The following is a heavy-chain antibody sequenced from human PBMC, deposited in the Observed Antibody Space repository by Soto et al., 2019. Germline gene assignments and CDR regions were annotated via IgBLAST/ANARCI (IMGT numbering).Heavy chain of an antibody. D-gene: IGHD2-2*01. Sequence: ASVKVSCKASGYTFTSYGISWVRQAPGQGLEWMGWISAYNGNTNYAQKLQGRVTMTTDTSTSTAYMELRSLRSDDTAVYYCARDLADIVVLPAAPYGMDVWGQGTTVTVSS. CDR2: ISAYNGNT. CDR1: GYTFTSYG. V-gene: IGHV1-18*04. J-gene: IGHJ6*02. CDR3: ARDLADIVVLPAAPYGMDV.